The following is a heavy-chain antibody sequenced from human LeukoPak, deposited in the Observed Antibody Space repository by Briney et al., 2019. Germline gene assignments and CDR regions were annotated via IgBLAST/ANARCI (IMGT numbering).Heavy chain of an antibody. J-gene: IGHJ4*02. Sequence: SETLSLTCTISGGFISSTFYYWGWIRQHPGQGLEWIGSIYYTGTTYYNPSLKSRVAISDDTSKNDFSLRLTSMTAADTAVYYCARDVAGNTFDYWGQGTLVTVSS. D-gene: IGHD5-12*01. CDR2: IYYTGTT. CDR1: GGFISSTFYY. CDR3: ARDVAGNTFDY. V-gene: IGHV4-39*02.